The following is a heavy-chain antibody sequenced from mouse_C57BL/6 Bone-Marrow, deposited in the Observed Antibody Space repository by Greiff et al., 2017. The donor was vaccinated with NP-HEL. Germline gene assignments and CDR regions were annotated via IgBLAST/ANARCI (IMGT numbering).Heavy chain of an antibody. CDR2: IHPNSGST. Sequence: QVQLKQPGAELVKPGASVKLSCKASGYTFTSYWMHWVKQRPGQGLEWIGMIHPNSGSTNYNEKFKSKATLTVDKSSSTAYMQLSSLTSEDSAVYYCASGGYYYDYDWFAYWGQGTLVTVSA. D-gene: IGHD2-4*01. CDR3: ASGGYYYDYDWFAY. V-gene: IGHV1-64*01. J-gene: IGHJ3*01. CDR1: GYTFTSYW.